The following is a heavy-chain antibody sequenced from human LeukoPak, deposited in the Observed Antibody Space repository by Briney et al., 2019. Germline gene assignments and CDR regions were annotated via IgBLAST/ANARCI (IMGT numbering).Heavy chain of an antibody. V-gene: IGHV3-30*18. CDR2: ISYDGNNK. CDR3: AKVVEQWLVTSMDV. CDR1: GFTFSSYG. J-gene: IGHJ6*02. D-gene: IGHD6-19*01. Sequence: GRSLRLSCAASGFTFSSYGMHWVRQAPGKGLEWVAVISYDGNNKYYADSVKGRFTISRDNSKNTLYLQMNSLRAEDTAVYYCAKVVEQWLVTSMDVWGQGTTVTVSS.